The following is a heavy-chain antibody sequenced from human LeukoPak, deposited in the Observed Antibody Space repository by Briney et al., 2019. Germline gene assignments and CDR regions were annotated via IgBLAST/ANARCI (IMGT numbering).Heavy chain of an antibody. J-gene: IGHJ4*02. Sequence: GGSLRLSCSASGFTFGDYAMSWIRQAPGKGLEWVGFIRSKAYGETADYAASVKARFTISRDDSKAIAYLQMNSLKTEDTAVYHCTRDRGAYNLYDYWGQGTLVTVSS. CDR1: GFTFGDYA. V-gene: IGHV3-49*03. D-gene: IGHD1-1*01. CDR3: TRDRGAYNLYDY. CDR2: IRSKAYGETA.